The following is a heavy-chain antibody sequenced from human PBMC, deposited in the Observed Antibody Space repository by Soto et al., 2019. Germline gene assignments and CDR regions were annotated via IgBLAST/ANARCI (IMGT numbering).Heavy chain of an antibody. J-gene: IGHJ6*02. Sequence: GASVKVSCKASGYTFTSYYMHWVRQAPGQGLEWMGIINPSGGSTSYAQKFQGRFTISRDNAKNSLYLQMNSLRAEDTAVYYCARDPNIVLVPAALRSYYYYYGMDVWGQGTTVTVS. CDR3: ARDPNIVLVPAALRSYYYYYGMDV. D-gene: IGHD2-2*01. CDR2: INPSGGST. V-gene: IGHV1-46*01. CDR1: GYTFTSYY.